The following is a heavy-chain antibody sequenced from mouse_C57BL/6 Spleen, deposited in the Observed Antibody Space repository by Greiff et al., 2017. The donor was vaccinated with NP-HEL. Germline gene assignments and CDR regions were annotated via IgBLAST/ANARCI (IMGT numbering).Heavy chain of an antibody. D-gene: IGHD2-5*01. CDR1: GFTFSSYA. CDR2: ISDGGSNN. J-gene: IGHJ1*03. V-gene: IGHV5-4*03. Sequence: EVKLVESGVGLVKPGGSLKLSCAASGFTFSSYAMSWVRQTPEKRLEWVATISDGGSNNYYPDNVKGRFTISRDNAKNTLYLQMSKLKSEDTAMYYWARLSTIVTFWYFDVWGTGTTVTVSS. CDR3: ARLSTIVTFWYFDV.